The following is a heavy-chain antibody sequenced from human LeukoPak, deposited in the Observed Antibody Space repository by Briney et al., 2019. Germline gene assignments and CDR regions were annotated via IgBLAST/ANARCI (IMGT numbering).Heavy chain of an antibody. V-gene: IGHV4-31*03. J-gene: IGHJ4*02. D-gene: IGHD5-24*01. CDR3: ARIGYERWLQHNGVPFDY. CDR2: IYYSGTT. Sequence: SETLSLTCTVSGGSISSGDYFWSWIRQHPGKGLEWIGYIYYSGTTYYNPSLKSRVTVSVDTSRNQFSLKLSSVTAADTAVYYCARIGYERWLQHNGVPFDYWGQGTLVTVSS. CDR1: GGSISSGDYF.